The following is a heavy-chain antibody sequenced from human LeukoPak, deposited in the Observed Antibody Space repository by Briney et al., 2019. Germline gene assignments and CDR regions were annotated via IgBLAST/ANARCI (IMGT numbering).Heavy chain of an antibody. CDR2: IYTSGST. Sequence: PSETLSLTCTVSGGSISSGSYYWSWIRQPAGKGLEWIGRIYTSGSTNYNPSLKSRVTISVDTSKNQFSLKLSSVTAADTAVYYCARHDTGTTLSWFGPWGQGTLVTVSS. J-gene: IGHJ5*02. V-gene: IGHV4-61*02. CDR1: GGSISSGSYY. CDR3: ARHDTGTTLSWFGP. D-gene: IGHD1-1*01.